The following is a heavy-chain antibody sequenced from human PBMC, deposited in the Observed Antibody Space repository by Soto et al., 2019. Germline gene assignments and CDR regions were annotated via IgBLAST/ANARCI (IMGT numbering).Heavy chain of an antibody. D-gene: IGHD5-18*01. V-gene: IGHV2-70*12. CDR3: ARTFNGYPDY. CDR2: IDWDDDK. CDR1: GFSLTTSGMC. J-gene: IGHJ4*02. Sequence: SGPTLVNPTQTLTLTCSFSGFSLTTSGMCVGWIRQPPGKALEWLALIDWDDDKCYSTSLKTRLTISKDTSENQVVLTMTNMDPVDTATYYCARTFNGYPDYWGQGTLVTVSS.